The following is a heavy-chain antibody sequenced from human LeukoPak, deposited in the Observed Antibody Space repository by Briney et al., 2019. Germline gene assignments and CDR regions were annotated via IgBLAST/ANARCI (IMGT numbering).Heavy chain of an antibody. CDR1: GFTFSTYA. CDR3: ARDPNGDYIGAFDM. CDR2: IRGGGGSA. J-gene: IGHJ3*02. V-gene: IGHV3-23*01. D-gene: IGHD4-17*01. Sequence: GGSLRLSCTASGFTFSTYAMMWVRQAPGKGPEWVSAIRGGGGSAFYADSVKGRFTISRDNSKYTLFSQMNSLRAEDTAVYYCARDPNGDYIGAFDMWGPGTMVTVSS.